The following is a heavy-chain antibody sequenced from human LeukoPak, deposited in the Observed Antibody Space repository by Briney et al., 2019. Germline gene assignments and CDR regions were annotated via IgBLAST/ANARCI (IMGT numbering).Heavy chain of an antibody. V-gene: IGHV3-23*01. Sequence: PGGSLRLSCAASGFTFSSYAMSWVRQAPGKGLEWVSAISGSGGSTYYAGSVKGRFTISRDNSKKTLYLQMNSLRAEDTAVYYCAKDIDSSGYYGTLNYWGQGTLVTVSS. CDR3: AKDIDSSGYYGTLNY. CDR1: GFTFSSYA. CDR2: ISGSGGST. J-gene: IGHJ4*02. D-gene: IGHD3-22*01.